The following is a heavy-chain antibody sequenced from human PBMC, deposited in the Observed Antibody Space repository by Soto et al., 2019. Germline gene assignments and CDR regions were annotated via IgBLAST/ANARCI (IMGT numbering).Heavy chain of an antibody. CDR2: VFYSGST. Sequence: SEALCLSWSVSVSAIGIHDLSWIRQPPGKGLWWIGQVFYSGSTNYKPSLKSRVTISINTSTKQFSLKLTSVSAADTAVYYCARSFMVPVDYFDSWGQGTLVTVSS. D-gene: IGHD3-10*01. V-gene: IGHV4-59*11. CDR1: VSAIGIHD. CDR3: ARSFMVPVDYFDS. J-gene: IGHJ4*02.